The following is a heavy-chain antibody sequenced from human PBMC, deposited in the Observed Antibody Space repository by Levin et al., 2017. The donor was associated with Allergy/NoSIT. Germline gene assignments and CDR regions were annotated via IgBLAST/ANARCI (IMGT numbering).Heavy chain of an antibody. D-gene: IGHD6-19*01. CDR2: TYYRSKWYN. CDR3: ARESISGWYLSRYYYYYYYMDV. J-gene: IGHJ6*03. CDR1: GDSVSSNSAA. V-gene: IGHV6-1*01. Sequence: SQTLSLTCAISGDSVSSNSAAWNWIRQSPSRGLEWLGRTYYRSKWYNDYAVSVKSRITINPDTSKNQFSLQLNSVTPEDTAVYYCARESISGWYLSRYYYYYYYMDVWGKGTTVTVSS.